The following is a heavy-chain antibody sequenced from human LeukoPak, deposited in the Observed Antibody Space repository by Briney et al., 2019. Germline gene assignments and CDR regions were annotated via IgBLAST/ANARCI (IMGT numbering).Heavy chain of an antibody. V-gene: IGHV3-23*01. CDR1: GLTFSSHW. CDR2: ISGSGGST. Sequence: GGSLRLSCAASGLTFSSHWMHWVRQAPGKGLEWVSAISGSGGSTYYAVSVKGRFTISRDNSKNTLYLQMNSLRAEDTAVYYCAKGCGSYGQTPLFDYWGQGTLVTVSS. CDR3: AKGCGSYGQTPLFDY. J-gene: IGHJ4*02. D-gene: IGHD5-18*01.